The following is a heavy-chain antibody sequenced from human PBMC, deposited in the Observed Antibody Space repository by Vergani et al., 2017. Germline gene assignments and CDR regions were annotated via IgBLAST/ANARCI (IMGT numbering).Heavy chain of an antibody. J-gene: IGHJ3*02. D-gene: IGHD2-2*01. CDR2: IYYSGST. CDR3: ARGGSCSSTSCYASDAFDI. V-gene: IGHV4-30-4*08. Sequence: QVQLQESGPGLVKPSQTLSLTCTVSGGSISSGDYYWSWIRQPPGKGMEWIGYIYYSGSTYYNPSLKGRVTISVDTSKNQFSLKLRSLTAADTAVYYCARGGSCSSTSCYASDAFDIWGQGTTVTVSS. CDR1: GGSISSGDYY.